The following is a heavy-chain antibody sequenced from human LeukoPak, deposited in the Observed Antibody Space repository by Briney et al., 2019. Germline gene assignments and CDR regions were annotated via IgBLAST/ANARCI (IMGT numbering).Heavy chain of an antibody. CDR3: ARTDIVATTGSYFDY. Sequence: ASVKVSCKASGGTLSSYAISWVRQAPGQGLEWMGRIIPIFGTANYAQKFQGRVTITTDESTSTAYMELSSLRSEDTAVYYCARTDIVATTGSYFDYWGQGTLVTVSS. CDR2: IIPIFGTA. V-gene: IGHV1-69*05. D-gene: IGHD5-12*01. J-gene: IGHJ4*02. CDR1: GGTLSSYA.